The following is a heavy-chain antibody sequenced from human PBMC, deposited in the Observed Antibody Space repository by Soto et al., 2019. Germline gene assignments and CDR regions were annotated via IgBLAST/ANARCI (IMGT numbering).Heavy chain of an antibody. CDR2: IIPILGTA. D-gene: IGHD2-21*01. Sequence: QVQLVQSGAEVKKPGSSVKISCKASGGTFSSYAISWVRQAPGQGLEWMGGIIPILGTANYAQKFQGRVTITADESTSTAYVELSSLRSEHTAVYSFSRMTHHLSGNYYYYGMDVWGRGATVTVSS. CDR1: GGTFSSYA. V-gene: IGHV1-69*01. J-gene: IGHJ6*02. CDR3: SRMTHHLSGNYYYYGMDV.